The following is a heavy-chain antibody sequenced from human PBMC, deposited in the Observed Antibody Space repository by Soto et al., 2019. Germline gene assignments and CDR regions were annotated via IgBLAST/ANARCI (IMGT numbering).Heavy chain of an antibody. CDR3: AREGSSWYNYYYYGMDV. D-gene: IGHD6-13*01. CDR2: IWYDGSNK. Sequence: QVQLVESGGGVVQPGRSLRLSCAASGFTFSSYGMHWVRQAPGKGLEWVAVIWYDGSNKYYADSVKGRFTISRDNSKNTLYLQMNSLRAEDTAVYYCAREGSSWYNYYYYGMDVWRQGTTVTVSS. J-gene: IGHJ6*02. CDR1: GFTFSSYG. V-gene: IGHV3-33*01.